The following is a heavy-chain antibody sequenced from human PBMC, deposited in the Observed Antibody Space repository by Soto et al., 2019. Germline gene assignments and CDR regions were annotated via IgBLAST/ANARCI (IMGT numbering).Heavy chain of an antibody. J-gene: IGHJ4*02. CDR1: GYTFTAYG. Sequence: QVQLVQSGAEVKKPGASVKVSCKTSGYTFTAYGISWVRQAPGQGPEWMGWIRRYTGASKYAPKFQDRVTMTTDKATRTGYMELRSLTSDDTAIYYCARDLIVGATTYFDHWGQGTLVTVS. CDR2: IRRYTGAS. D-gene: IGHD1-26*01. CDR3: ARDLIVGATTYFDH. V-gene: IGHV1-18*01.